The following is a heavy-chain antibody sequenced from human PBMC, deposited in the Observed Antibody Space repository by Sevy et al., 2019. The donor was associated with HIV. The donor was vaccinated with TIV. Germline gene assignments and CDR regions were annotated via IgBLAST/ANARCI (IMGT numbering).Heavy chain of an antibody. Sequence: GGSLRLSCAASGFIFSSYEMSWVRQAPGKGLEWISYIGSSGSNVYHADSVKGRFTISRDNAQNSLYLQMNSLRVEDTAVYYCNRITLQCEDAFDLWGQGTMATVSS. CDR2: IGSSGSNV. V-gene: IGHV3-48*03. CDR3: NRITLQCEDAFDL. D-gene: IGHD3-10*01. J-gene: IGHJ3*01. CDR1: GFIFSSYE.